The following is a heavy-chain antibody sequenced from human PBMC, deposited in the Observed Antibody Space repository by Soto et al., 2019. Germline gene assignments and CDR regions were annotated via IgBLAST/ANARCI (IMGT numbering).Heavy chain of an antibody. Sequence: HPGGSLRLSCAASGFTISGYWMTWVRQAPGKRLELVANIKQDGSEKNYVDSVKGRFTISRDNARNSLDLQMNSLRVEDTAVYYCARDSTVTTSDAFDIWGPGTMVTVS. J-gene: IGHJ3*02. CDR1: GFTISGYW. V-gene: IGHV3-7*01. CDR2: IKQDGSEK. CDR3: ARDSTVTTSDAFDI. D-gene: IGHD4-17*01.